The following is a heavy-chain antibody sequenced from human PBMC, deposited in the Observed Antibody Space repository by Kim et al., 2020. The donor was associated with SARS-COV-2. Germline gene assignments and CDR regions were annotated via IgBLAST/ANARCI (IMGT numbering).Heavy chain of an antibody. CDR3: AKVNGYSGYDPDSFIQLNYYFDY. D-gene: IGHD5-12*01. V-gene: IGHV3-23*01. CDR1: GFTFSSYA. J-gene: IGHJ4*02. Sequence: GGSLRLSCAASGFTFSSYAMSWVRQAPGKGLEWVSAISGSGGSTYYADSVKGRFTISRDNSKNTLYLQMNSLRAEDTAVYYCAKVNGYSGYDPDSFIQLNYYFDYWGQGTLVTVSS. CDR2: ISGSGGST.